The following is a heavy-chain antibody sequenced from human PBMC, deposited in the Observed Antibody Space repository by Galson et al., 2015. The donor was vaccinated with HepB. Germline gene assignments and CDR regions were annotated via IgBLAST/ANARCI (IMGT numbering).Heavy chain of an antibody. V-gene: IGHV4-34*01. CDR2: INHSGST. Sequence: SETLSLTCAVYGGSLSGYYWSWIRQPPGKGLEWIGEINHSGSTNYNPSLKSRVTISVDTSKNQFSLKLSSVTAADTAVYYCARGEMDTAMVRWFDPWGQGTLVTVSS. D-gene: IGHD5-18*01. CDR3: ARGEMDTAMVRWFDP. J-gene: IGHJ5*02. CDR1: GGSLSGYY.